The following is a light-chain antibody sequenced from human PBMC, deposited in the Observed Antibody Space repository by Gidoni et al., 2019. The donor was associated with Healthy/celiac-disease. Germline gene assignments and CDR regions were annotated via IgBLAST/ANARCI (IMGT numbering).Light chain of an antibody. CDR3: QQYYSTPYT. Sequence: DIVMTQSPDYLAVSLGERATINCQSSQSVLYRTNNKNYLAWYQQKPGQPPKLLIYWASTRESGVPDRFSGSGSGTDFTLTISSLQAEDVAVYYCQQYYSTPYTFGQGTKLEIK. V-gene: IGKV4-1*01. J-gene: IGKJ2*01. CDR1: QSVLYRTNNKNY. CDR2: WAS.